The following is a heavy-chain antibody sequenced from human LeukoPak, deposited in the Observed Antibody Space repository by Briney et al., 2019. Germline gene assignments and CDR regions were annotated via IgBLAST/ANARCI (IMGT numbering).Heavy chain of an antibody. D-gene: IGHD2-15*01. CDR3: ARLSLYWNYADY. CDR1: YGPLSNYY. J-gene: IGHJ4*02. CDR2: INHSGST. Sequence: SETLSLTCTVSYGPLSNYYWSWIRQPPGKGLEWIGEINHSGSTNYNPSLKSRVTISVDTSKNQFSLKLSSVTAADTAVYYCARLSLYWNYADYWGQGTLVTVSS. V-gene: IGHV4-34*01.